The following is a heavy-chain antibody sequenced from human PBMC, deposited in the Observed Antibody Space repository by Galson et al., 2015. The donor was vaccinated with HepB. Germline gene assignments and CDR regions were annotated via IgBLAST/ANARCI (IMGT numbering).Heavy chain of an antibody. Sequence: SLRLSCAASGFTFSSYEMNWVRQAPGKGLEWVSYISSSGSTIYYADSVKGRFTISRDNAKNSLYLQMNSLRAEDTAVYYCARDRCGGDCYHSYYYYGMDVWGQGTTVTVSS. CDR2: ISSSGSTI. CDR1: GFTFSSYE. CDR3: ARDRCGGDCYHSYYYYGMDV. V-gene: IGHV3-48*03. J-gene: IGHJ6*02. D-gene: IGHD2-21*02.